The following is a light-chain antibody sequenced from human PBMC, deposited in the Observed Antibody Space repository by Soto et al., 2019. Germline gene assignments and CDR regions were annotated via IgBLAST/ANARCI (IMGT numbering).Light chain of an antibody. V-gene: IGKV2-30*01. Sequence: DVVMTQSPLSLPVTLGQPASISCRSSQSLVYSDGNTFLNWFQQRPGQSPRRLIYKVSNRDSGVPDRFSGSGSCTDFTLKISRVQAGDVAVYYCMQGKHWPPTFGQGTKVEIK. J-gene: IGKJ1*01. CDR1: QSLVYSDGNTF. CDR2: KVS. CDR3: MQGKHWPPT.